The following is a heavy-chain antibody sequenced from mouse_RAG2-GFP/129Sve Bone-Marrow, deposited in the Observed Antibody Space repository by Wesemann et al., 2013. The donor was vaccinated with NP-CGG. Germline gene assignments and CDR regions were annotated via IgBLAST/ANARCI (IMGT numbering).Heavy chain of an antibody. CDR2: IYPGDGDT. CDR3: ARGGRRYFDY. CDR1: GYTFTSYW. D-gene: IGHD3-3*01. Sequence: QVQLQQSGAELARPGASVKLSCKASGYTFTSYWMQWVKQRPGQGLEWIGAIYPGDGDTRYTQKFKGKATLTADKSSSTAYMQLSSLASEDSAVYYCARGGRRYFDYWGQGTTLTVSS. V-gene: IGHV1-87*01. J-gene: IGHJ2*01.